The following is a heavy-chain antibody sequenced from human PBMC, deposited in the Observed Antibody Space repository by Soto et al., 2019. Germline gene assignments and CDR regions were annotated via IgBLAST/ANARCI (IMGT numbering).Heavy chain of an antibody. V-gene: IGHV4-34*01. D-gene: IGHD3-16*02. CDR2: INHSGST. Sequence: QVQLQQWGAGLLKPSETLSLTCAVYGGSFSGYYWSWIRQPPGKGLEWIGEINHSGSTNYNPSLKSRVTISVDTSKNQFSLKLSSVTAADTAVYYCARERATYRRYYFDSWGQGTLVTVSS. J-gene: IGHJ4*02. CDR3: ARERATYRRYYFDS. CDR1: GGSFSGYY.